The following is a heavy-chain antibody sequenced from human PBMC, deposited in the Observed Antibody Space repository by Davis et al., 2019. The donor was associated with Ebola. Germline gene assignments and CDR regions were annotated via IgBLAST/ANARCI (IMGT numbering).Heavy chain of an antibody. CDR3: ITRTAVTDVHAFDV. D-gene: IGHD6-19*01. Sequence: GESLKISCAASGFTFSNAWMTWVRQAPGKGLEWVGRIKSSTDGGTTDYAAPVKGRFTISRDDSKNTLYLQMSSLKTEDTAVYHCITRTAVTDVHAFDVWGQGTMVAVSP. J-gene: IGHJ3*01. V-gene: IGHV3-15*01. CDR2: IKSSTDGGTT. CDR1: GFTFSNAW.